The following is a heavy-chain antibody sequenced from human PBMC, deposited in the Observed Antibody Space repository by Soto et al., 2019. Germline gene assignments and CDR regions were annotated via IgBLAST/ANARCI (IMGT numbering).Heavy chain of an antibody. CDR3: AKSGGICSGYRCYRFFDY. Sequence: PSETLSLTCAVSVYSISSSNWWGWIRQPPGKGLEWIGYTYHSGSTYYNPSLNSRVTMSMDMSKNQFSLQLRSVTAVDTAVYYCAKSGGICSGYRCYRFFDYWGQGARVTVCS. V-gene: IGHV4-28*01. D-gene: IGHD3-3*01. CDR1: VYSISSSNW. J-gene: IGHJ4*02. CDR2: TYHSGST.